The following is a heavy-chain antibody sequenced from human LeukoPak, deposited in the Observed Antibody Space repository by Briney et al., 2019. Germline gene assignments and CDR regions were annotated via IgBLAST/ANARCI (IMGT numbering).Heavy chain of an antibody. D-gene: IGHD3-22*01. CDR2: ISSSSSYI. CDR1: GFTFSSYS. CDR3: ARDHYDSSGPPEDY. V-gene: IGHV3-21*01. Sequence: GGSLRLSCAASGFTFSSYSMNWVRQAPGKGPEWVSSISSSSSYIYYADSVKGRFTISRDDAKNSLYLQMNSLRAEDTAVYYCARDHYDSSGPPEDYWGQGTLVTVSS. J-gene: IGHJ4*02.